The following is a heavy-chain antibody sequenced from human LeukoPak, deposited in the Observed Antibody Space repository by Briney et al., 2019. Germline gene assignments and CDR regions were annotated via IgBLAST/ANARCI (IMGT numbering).Heavy chain of an antibody. CDR1: GASISSGSYY. J-gene: IGHJ4*02. D-gene: IGHD6-19*01. CDR2: IYTSGST. V-gene: IGHV4-61*02. Sequence: PSETLSLTCTVSGASISSGSYYWSWIRQPAGKGLEWIGRIYTSGSTNYNPSLKSRVTISVDTSKNQFSLKLSSVTAADTAVYYCATRGAQQWLEPLDYWGQGTLVTVSS. CDR3: ATRGAQQWLEPLDY.